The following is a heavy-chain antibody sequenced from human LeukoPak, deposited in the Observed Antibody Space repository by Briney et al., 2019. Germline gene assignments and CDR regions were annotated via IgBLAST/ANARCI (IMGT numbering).Heavy chain of an antibody. Sequence: SGGSLRLSCAAPGFTFSSYSMNWVRQAPGKGLEWVSSISSSSSYIYYADSVKGRFTISRDNAKNSLYLQMNSLRAEDTAVYYCARGLKNSLAAAASGSYYYYMDVWGKGTTVTVSS. D-gene: IGHD6-13*01. V-gene: IGHV3-21*01. CDR2: ISSSSSYI. CDR1: GFTFSSYS. CDR3: ARGLKNSLAAAASGSYYYYMDV. J-gene: IGHJ6*03.